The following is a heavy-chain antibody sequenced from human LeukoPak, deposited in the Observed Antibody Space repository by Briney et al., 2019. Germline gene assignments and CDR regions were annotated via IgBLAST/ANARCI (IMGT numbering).Heavy chain of an antibody. V-gene: IGHV3-23*01. CDR1: GFTFSSSV. D-gene: IGHD5-12*01. J-gene: IGHJ4*02. Sequence: GGSLRLSCAASGFTFSSSVMSWVRQAPGKGLEWVSTINGDGTRTYYAVSSNGRFIISRDNSMNTLYLQMNGLRAEDTAVYYCARDQGGYSTDFDFWGQGTLVTVSS. CDR3: ARDQGGYSTDFDF. CDR2: INGDGTRT.